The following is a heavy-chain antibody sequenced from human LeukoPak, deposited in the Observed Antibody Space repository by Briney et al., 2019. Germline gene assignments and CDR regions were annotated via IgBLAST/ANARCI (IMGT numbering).Heavy chain of an antibody. Sequence: KPSETLSLTCAVYGGSFSGYYWSWIRQPPGKGLEWIGEVVHGGSTDYNPSLESRVTISVDKSKNQFSLRLSSVTTADTAVYYCARGREYTGYDLYYWGQGTLVTVSS. CDR3: ARGREYTGYDLYY. V-gene: IGHV4-34*01. CDR1: GGSFSGYY. J-gene: IGHJ4*02. CDR2: VVHGGST. D-gene: IGHD5-12*01.